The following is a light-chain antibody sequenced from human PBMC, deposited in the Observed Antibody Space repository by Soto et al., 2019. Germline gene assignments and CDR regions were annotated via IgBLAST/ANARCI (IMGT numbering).Light chain of an antibody. Sequence: QSTLTHPASVSWSPGHSITISCTGTSSDVGGYNYVSWYQQHPGKAPKVMIYQVSHRPSGVSNRFSGSKSGNTASLTISGLQAEDDADYYCSSYTSSSNHYVFGTGTKVTVL. V-gene: IGLV2-14*01. CDR1: SSDVGGYNY. CDR3: SSYTSSSNHYV. J-gene: IGLJ1*01. CDR2: QVS.